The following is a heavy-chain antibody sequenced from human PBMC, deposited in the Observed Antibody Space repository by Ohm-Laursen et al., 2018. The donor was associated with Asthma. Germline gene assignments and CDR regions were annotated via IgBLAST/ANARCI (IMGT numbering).Heavy chain of an antibody. CDR3: ATLPWYASQY. Sequence: GSLRLSCTASGFTFSGSWMIWVRQAPGKGLQWLAFIKPDGSQTYYADSMEGRFSISRDNSKNSLYLQMSSLRGEDTAIYYCATLPWYASQYWGQGTLVTVSS. J-gene: IGHJ4*02. CDR2: IKPDGSQT. V-gene: IGHV3-7*01. CDR1: GFTFSGSW. D-gene: IGHD2-2*01.